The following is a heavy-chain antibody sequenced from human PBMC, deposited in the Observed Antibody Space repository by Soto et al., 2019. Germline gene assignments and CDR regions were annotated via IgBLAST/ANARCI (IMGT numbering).Heavy chain of an antibody. CDR1: GYTFTSYA. D-gene: IGHD6-19*01. CDR3: ARVLSGYSSGWFWFDP. Sequence: QVQLVQSGAEVKKPGASVKVSCKASGYTFTSYAMHWVRQAPGQRLEWMGWINAGNGNTKYSQKFQGRVTITRDTSERTAYMELSSLRSEDTAVYYCARVLSGYSSGWFWFDPWGQGTLVTVSS. J-gene: IGHJ5*02. CDR2: INAGNGNT. V-gene: IGHV1-3*01.